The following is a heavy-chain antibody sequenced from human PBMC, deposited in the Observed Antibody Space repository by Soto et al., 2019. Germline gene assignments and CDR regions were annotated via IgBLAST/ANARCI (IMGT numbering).Heavy chain of an antibody. Sequence: SETLSLTCAVYGGSFSGYYWSWIRQPPGKGLEWIGEINHSGSTNYNPSLKSRVTISVDTSKNQFSLKLSSVTAADTAVYYCARGKRIAAASFAPWGQGTLVPVSS. CDR1: GGSFSGYY. J-gene: IGHJ5*02. V-gene: IGHV4-34*01. CDR2: INHSGST. CDR3: ARGKRIAAASFAP. D-gene: IGHD6-13*01.